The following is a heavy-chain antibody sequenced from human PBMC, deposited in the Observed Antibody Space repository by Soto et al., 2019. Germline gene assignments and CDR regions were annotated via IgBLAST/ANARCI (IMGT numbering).Heavy chain of an antibody. CDR3: EKGGCSGGRCYYYYHYYGMDL. CDR2: ISGSGGST. D-gene: IGHD2-15*01. J-gene: IGHJ6*01. Sequence: VGSLRLSCASSVFTFSSYAMSWVRHSPGKGLEWVSAISGSGGSTYYADSVKGRFTISRDNSKNTLYLQMNSLRAEDTAVYYCEKGGCSGGRCYYYYHYYGMDLWGQGTRVTVSS. CDR1: VFTFSSYA. V-gene: IGHV3-23*01.